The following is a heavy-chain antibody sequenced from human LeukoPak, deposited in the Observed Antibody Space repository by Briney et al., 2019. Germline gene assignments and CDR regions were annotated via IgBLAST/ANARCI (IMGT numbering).Heavy chain of an antibody. D-gene: IGHD2-15*01. CDR1: GFTFSTYA. CDR3: AKAPAYCSGGTCYDY. V-gene: IGHV3-23*01. CDR2: ISGSGGST. Sequence: SGGSLRLSCAASGFTFSTYATSWVRQAPGKGLDWVSLISGSGGSTYNADSVKGRFTISRDNSKNTLYLQMKSLRADDTAVYYCAKAPAYCSGGTCYDYWGQGSLVTVSS. J-gene: IGHJ4*02.